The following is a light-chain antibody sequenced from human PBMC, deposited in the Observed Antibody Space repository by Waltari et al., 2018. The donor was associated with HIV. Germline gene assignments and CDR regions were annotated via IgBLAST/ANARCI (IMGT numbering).Light chain of an antibody. J-gene: IGLJ2*01. V-gene: IGLV2-14*01. CDR1: SSDVGGYNY. CDR2: EVT. CDR3: SSYTSSNTVV. Sequence: QSALTQPASVSGSPGQSITISCTGTSSDVGGYNYVSWYKQHPGKAPKVMIYEVTNRPSGVSNRFSGSKSGNTASLTISGLQAEDEADYYCSSYTSSNTVVFGGGTKLTVL.